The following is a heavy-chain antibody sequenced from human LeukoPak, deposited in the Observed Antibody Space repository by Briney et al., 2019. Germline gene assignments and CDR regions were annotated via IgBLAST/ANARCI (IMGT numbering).Heavy chain of an antibody. D-gene: IGHD2-21*02. J-gene: IGHJ4*02. V-gene: IGHV3-21*01. CDR1: GFTFSSYS. CDR3: ARWTYCGGDCYSPYYFDY. Sequence: PGGSLRLSCAASGFTFSSYSMKWVRQAPGKGLGWVSSISSSSSYIYYADSVKGRFTISRDNAKNSLYLQMNSLRAEDTAVYYCARWTYCGGDCYSPYYFDYWGQGTLVTVSS. CDR2: ISSSSSYI.